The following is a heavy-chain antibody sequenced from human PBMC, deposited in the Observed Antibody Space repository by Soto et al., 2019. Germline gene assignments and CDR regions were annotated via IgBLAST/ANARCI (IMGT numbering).Heavy chain of an antibody. Sequence: EVQLVESGGGLVQPGGSLRLSCAASGFTFSSYWMSWVRQAPGKGLEWVANIKQDGSDKYYVDSVKGRFTISRDNAKNSLYLQMSRLRAEDTAVYYCARGMRYSSGWYYFDYWGQGTLVTVSS. J-gene: IGHJ4*02. D-gene: IGHD6-19*01. CDR2: IKQDGSDK. V-gene: IGHV3-7*01. CDR1: GFTFSSYW. CDR3: ARGMRYSSGWYYFDY.